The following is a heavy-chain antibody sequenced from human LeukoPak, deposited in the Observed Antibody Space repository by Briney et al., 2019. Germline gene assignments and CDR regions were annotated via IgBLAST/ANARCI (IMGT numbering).Heavy chain of an antibody. CDR2: IKSRSDGGTT. Sequence: PGGSLRLSCAASGFTFSSYAMGWVRQAPGKGLEWVGRIKSRSDGGTTDYAAPVKGRFSITRDDSQNMLYLQMNSLQTEDTAIYFCANYYYGTDVWGQGTTVTVSS. J-gene: IGHJ6*02. CDR3: ANYYYGTDV. V-gene: IGHV3-15*01. CDR1: GFTFSSYA.